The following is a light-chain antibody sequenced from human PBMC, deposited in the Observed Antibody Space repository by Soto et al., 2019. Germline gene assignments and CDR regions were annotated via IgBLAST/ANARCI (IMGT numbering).Light chain of an antibody. Sequence: EIVLTQSPATLSLSPGERATLSCRASQSVSSYLAWYQQKPGQAPRLLIYDASNRATGIPARFSGSGSGTDFTLTISSREPEYFAVYYCQQRSNWPPLTFGQGTKVEIK. J-gene: IGKJ1*01. CDR2: DAS. CDR3: QQRSNWPPLT. CDR1: QSVSSY. V-gene: IGKV3-11*01.